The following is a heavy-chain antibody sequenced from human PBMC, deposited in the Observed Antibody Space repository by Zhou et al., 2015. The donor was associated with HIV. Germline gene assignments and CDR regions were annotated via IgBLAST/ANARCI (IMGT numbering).Heavy chain of an antibody. CDR1: IFPFGSYS. D-gene: IGHD2-2*01. CDR2: ISYDGRNQ. V-gene: IGHV3-30*04. Sequence: QVQLVESGGGVVQPGRSVRLSCAASIFPFGSYSMHWVRQAPGKGLQWVAVISYDGRNQYYANFAKGRFTISRDNSKNTLYLQINSLRTEDTAVYYCARDRGYCSIDSCHPGPWGQGTLVSVSS. CDR3: ARDRGYCSIDSCHPGP. J-gene: IGHJ5*02.